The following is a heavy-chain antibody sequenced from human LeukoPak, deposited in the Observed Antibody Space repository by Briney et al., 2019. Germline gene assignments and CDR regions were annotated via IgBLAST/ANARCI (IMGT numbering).Heavy chain of an antibody. CDR2: VDPEDGET. D-gene: IGHD3-16*02. CDR1: GYTFTDYY. J-gene: IGHJ5*02. CDR3: ARELADYVWGSYRSPGSYNWFDP. V-gene: IGHV1-69-2*01. Sequence: ASVKVSCKVSGYTFTDYYMHWVQQAPGKGLEWMGLVDPEDGETIYAEKFQGRVTITADTSTDTAYMELSSLRSEDTAVYYCARELADYVWGSYRSPGSYNWFDPWGQGTLVTVSS.